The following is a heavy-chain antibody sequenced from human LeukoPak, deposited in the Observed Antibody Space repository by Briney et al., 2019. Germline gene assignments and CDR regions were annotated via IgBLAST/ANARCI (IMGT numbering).Heavy chain of an antibody. Sequence: ASVKVSCKASGYTFTSYYMHWVRQAPGQGLEWMGTINPSGGSTSYAQKFQGRVTMTRDTSTSTVYMELSSLRSEDTAVYYCARVVYYYDSSGYYPLGYWGQGTLVTVSS. V-gene: IGHV1-46*01. CDR1: GYTFTSYY. D-gene: IGHD3-22*01. J-gene: IGHJ4*02. CDR3: ARVVYYYDSSGYYPLGY. CDR2: INPSGGST.